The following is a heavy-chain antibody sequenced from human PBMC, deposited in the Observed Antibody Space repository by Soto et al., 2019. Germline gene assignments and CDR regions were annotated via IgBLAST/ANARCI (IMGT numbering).Heavy chain of an antibody. D-gene: IGHD1-7*01. CDR1: GYTFTGYY. CDR2: INPNSGGT. Sequence: GASAKVSCKASGYTFTGYYMHWVRQAPGQGLEWMGWINPNSGGTNYAQKFQGRVTMTRDTSISTAYMELSRLRSDDTAVYYCARGDNWNYNGYYYYGMDVWGQGTTVTVSS. CDR3: ARGDNWNYNGYYYYGMDV. J-gene: IGHJ6*02. V-gene: IGHV1-2*02.